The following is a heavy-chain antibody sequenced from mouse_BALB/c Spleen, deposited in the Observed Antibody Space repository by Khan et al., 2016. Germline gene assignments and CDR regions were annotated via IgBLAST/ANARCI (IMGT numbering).Heavy chain of an antibody. V-gene: IGHV2-9*02. D-gene: IGHD2-4*01. CDR2: IWPGGST. Sequence: QVQLKESGPGLVAPSQSLSITCTVSGFSLTNSGVHWIRQPPGKGLEWLGVIWPGGSTDYNSALMSRLSITKDNSQYQDFLKMISLQTDDTAMYYCARDDRDYDAWFASWVQGTVVIVSA. CDR1: GFSLTNSG. J-gene: IGHJ3*01. CDR3: ARDDRDYDAWFAS.